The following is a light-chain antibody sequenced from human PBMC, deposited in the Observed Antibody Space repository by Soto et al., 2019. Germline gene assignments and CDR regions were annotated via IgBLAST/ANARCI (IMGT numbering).Light chain of an antibody. CDR2: GAS. J-gene: IGKJ1*01. CDR1: QRFGGK. Sequence: EIVMTQSPATLSVSPGEGATLSCRASQRFGGKLAWYQQKPGQAPRILIYGASTRATGIPARFSGSGSGTEFTLIISSLQSEDSAVYYCQQYNSWLWTFGQGTKV. CDR3: QQYNSWLWT. V-gene: IGKV3-15*01.